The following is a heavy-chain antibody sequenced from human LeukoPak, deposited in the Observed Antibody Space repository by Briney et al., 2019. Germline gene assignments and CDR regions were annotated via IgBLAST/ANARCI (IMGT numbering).Heavy chain of an antibody. CDR3: AREDSSSWLNWFDP. CDR2: IIPILGMA. D-gene: IGHD6-13*01. Sequence: SVKVSCKASGGTFSSYAISWVRQAPGQGLEWMGRIIPILGMANYAQKFQGRVTITADKSTSTAYMELSSLRSEDTAVYYCAREDSSSWLNWFDPWGQGTLVTVSS. J-gene: IGHJ5*02. V-gene: IGHV1-69*04. CDR1: GGTFSSYA.